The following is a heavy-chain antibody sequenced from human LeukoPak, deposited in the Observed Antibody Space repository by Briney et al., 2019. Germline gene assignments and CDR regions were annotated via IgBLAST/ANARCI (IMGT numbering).Heavy chain of an antibody. CDR2: IYTSGST. J-gene: IGHJ6*02. Sequence: SETLSLTCTVSGGSISRYYWSWIRQPAGKGLEWIGRIYTSGSTNYNPSLKSRVTMSVDTSKNQFSLKLSSVTAADTAVYYCARDDIVVVPAAIAYYYYYGMDVWGQGTTVTVSS. CDR1: GGSISRYY. CDR3: ARDDIVVVPAAIAYYYYYGMDV. D-gene: IGHD2-2*01. V-gene: IGHV4-4*07.